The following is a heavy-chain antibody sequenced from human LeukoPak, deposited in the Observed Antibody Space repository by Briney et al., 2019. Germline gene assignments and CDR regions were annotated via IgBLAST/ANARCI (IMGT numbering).Heavy chain of an antibody. CDR3: ARATTITHNFDY. D-gene: IGHD4-11*01. J-gene: IGHJ4*02. Sequence: SETLSLTCAVYVDSFSGYYWTWIRQPPGKGLEWIGEITHSGSTKYNPSLKSRVTISVDTSKNQFSLKLMSLTAADSAVYYCARATTITHNFDYWGQGTLVTVSS. CDR1: VDSFSGYY. V-gene: IGHV4-34*01. CDR2: ITHSGST.